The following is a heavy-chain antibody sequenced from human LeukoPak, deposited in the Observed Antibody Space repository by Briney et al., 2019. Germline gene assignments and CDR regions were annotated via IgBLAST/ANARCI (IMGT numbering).Heavy chain of an antibody. V-gene: IGHV1-46*01. Sequence: ASVKVSCKASGYTFTSYGISWVRQAPGQGLEWMGIINPSGGSTSYAQKFRGRVTMTRDTSTSTVYMELSSLRSEDTAVYYCAREYSGYDRHLYYYYYGMDVWGQGTTVTVSS. CDR2: INPSGGST. J-gene: IGHJ6*02. D-gene: IGHD5-12*01. CDR3: AREYSGYDRHLYYYYYGMDV. CDR1: GYTFTSYG.